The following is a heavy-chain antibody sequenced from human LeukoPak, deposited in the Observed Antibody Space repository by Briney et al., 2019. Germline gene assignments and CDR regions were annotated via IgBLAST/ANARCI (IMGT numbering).Heavy chain of an antibody. Sequence: RASETLSLTCTVSGGSISSYYWGWIRQPPGKGLEWIGSIYYSGSTYYNPSLKSRVTISVDTFKNQFSLKLSSVTAADTAVYYCDIAAAGTGIDYWGQGTLVTVSS. J-gene: IGHJ4*02. CDR1: GGSISSYY. D-gene: IGHD6-13*01. CDR2: IYYSGST. V-gene: IGHV4-39*01. CDR3: DIAAAGTGIDY.